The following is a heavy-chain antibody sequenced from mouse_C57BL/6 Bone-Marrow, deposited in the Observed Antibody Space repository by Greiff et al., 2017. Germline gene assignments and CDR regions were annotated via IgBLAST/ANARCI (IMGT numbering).Heavy chain of an antibody. CDR2: VDPNSGGT. CDR3: AREGNYYGSSLWYFDV. V-gene: IGHV1-72*01. J-gene: IGHJ1*03. Sequence: QVHVKQPGAELVKPGASVKLSCKASGYTFTSYWMHWVKQRPGRGLEWIGRVDPNSGGTKDNEKFKRKATLTVDKPSSTAYMQLSSLTSEDSAVYYCAREGNYYGSSLWYFDVWGTGTTVTVSS. CDR1: GYTFTSYW. D-gene: IGHD1-1*01.